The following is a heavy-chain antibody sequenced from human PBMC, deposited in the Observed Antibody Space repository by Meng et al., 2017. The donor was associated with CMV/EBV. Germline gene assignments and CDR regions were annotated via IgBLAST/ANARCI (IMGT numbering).Heavy chain of an antibody. CDR2: INPNSGGT. V-gene: IGHV1-2*02. Sequence: ASVLVSCKASGYTFTGYYMHWGRQAPGQGLEWMGWINPNSGGTNYAQKFQGRVTMTRDTSISTAYMELSRLRSDDTAVYYCARDHGGVVPAYWFDPWGQGTLVTVSS. J-gene: IGHJ5*02. CDR1: GYTFTGYY. CDR3: ARDHGGVVPAYWFDP. D-gene: IGHD2-2*01.